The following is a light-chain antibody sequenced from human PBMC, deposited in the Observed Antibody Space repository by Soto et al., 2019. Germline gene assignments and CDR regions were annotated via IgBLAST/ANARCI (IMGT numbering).Light chain of an antibody. CDR1: QSIGRS. CDR2: GAS. CDR3: QQDYNWPRT. V-gene: IGKV3-15*01. J-gene: IGKJ1*01. Sequence: EIVMTQSPDTLSVSPGERATLSCRASQSIGRSLAWYQLKPGQAPRLLIYGASTRVTGIPARLSGGGSGTEFTLTISSLQSEDFAIYYCQQDYNWPRTFGQGTKV.